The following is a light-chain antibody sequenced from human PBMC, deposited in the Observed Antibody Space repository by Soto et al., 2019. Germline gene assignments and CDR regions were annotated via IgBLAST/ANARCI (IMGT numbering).Light chain of an antibody. CDR2: DAS. V-gene: IGKV3-11*01. CDR3: QQLTDWPPQWT. CDR1: QSISSY. Sequence: EVVLTQSPDTLSLPPGERATLSCRASQSISSYLAWYQQKTGQAPRLLIYDASCRATGIPARFSGSGSGTDFTLPISSLEPEDFAVYYCQQLTDWPPQWTFGQGTQVEIK. J-gene: IGKJ1*01.